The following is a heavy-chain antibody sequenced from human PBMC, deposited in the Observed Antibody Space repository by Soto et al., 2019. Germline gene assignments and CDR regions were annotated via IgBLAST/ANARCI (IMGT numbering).Heavy chain of an antibody. Sequence: PSQTLSLTCAITGDSVSSNSAGWSWVRQSPSRGLEWLGRTYYRSKWYYEYAVSVRGRITINPDTSKNQYSLQLNSVTPEDTAVYSCARGEQYSGRIFYYWGQGTLVTVSS. J-gene: IGHJ4*01. CDR2: TYYRSKWYY. D-gene: IGHD1-26*01. V-gene: IGHV6-1*01. CDR3: ARGEQYSGRIFYY. CDR1: GDSVSSNSAG.